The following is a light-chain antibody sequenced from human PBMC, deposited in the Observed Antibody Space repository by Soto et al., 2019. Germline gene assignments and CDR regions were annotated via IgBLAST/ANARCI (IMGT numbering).Light chain of an antibody. CDR1: SSNIGSDP. J-gene: IGLJ3*02. Sequence: QAVVTQPPPASGTPGQRVIISCSGSSSNIGSDPVQWYQQFPGTAPKLLIYRNDQRASGVPDRFSGSKSGTSASLAISGLQSEDEADYPCATWEDSLYGPVFGGGTQLTVL. CDR3: ATWEDSLYGPV. CDR2: RND. V-gene: IGLV1-44*01.